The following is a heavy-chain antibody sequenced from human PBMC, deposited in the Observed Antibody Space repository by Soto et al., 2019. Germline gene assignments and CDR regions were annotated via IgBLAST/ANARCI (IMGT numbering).Heavy chain of an antibody. V-gene: IGHV3-74*01. CDR2: IYSDGSGT. D-gene: IGHD5-18*01. CDR1: GLTFSSYW. CDR3: ATLNSFGADY. J-gene: IGHJ4*02. Sequence: LRLSCAASGLTFSSYWMHWVRQAPGKGLVWVSRIYSDGSGTTYADSVKGRFTISRDNAKSMLYLQMNSLRVEDTAVYYCATLNSFGADYWGQGTLVTVSS.